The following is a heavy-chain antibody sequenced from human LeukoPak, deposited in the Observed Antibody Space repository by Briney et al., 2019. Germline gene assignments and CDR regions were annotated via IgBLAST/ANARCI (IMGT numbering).Heavy chain of an antibody. CDR2: TSSSDAGT. D-gene: IGHD2-21*01. CDR3: AKAPATSCRGAYCYPFDS. Sequence: GGSLRLSCAAPGFTFSSYGMSWVRQAPGKGLEWVAATSSSDAGTYHADSVRGRFTISRDNSKNTLYLQINSLRAEDAAVYFCAKAPATSCRGAYCYPFDSWGEGTLVTVSS. CDR1: GFTFSSYG. V-gene: IGHV3-23*01. J-gene: IGHJ4*02.